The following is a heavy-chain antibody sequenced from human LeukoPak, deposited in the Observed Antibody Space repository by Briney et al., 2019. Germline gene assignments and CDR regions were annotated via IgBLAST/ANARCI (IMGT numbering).Heavy chain of an antibody. CDR3: ARVYGSGSYYKRNWFDP. CDR2: IIPIFGTA. J-gene: IGHJ5*02. V-gene: IGHV1-69*13. CDR1: GYTFTSYG. D-gene: IGHD3-10*01. Sequence: SVKVSCKASGYTFTSYGISWVRQAPGQGLEWMGGIIPIFGTANYAQKFQGRVTITADESTSTAYMELSSLRSEDTAVYYCARVYGSGSYYKRNWFDPWGQGTLVTVSS.